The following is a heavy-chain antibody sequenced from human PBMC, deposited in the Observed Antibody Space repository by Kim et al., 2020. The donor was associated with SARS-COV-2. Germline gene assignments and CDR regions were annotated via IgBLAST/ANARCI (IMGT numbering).Heavy chain of an antibody. CDR3: ERQPRKNWFDP. CDR1: GVSVSSSGDY. CDR2: THSGGST. V-gene: IGHV4-39*01. Sequence: SETLSLTCSVSGVSVSSSGDYWGWIRQPPGKGLEWIGTTHSGGSTYYNSSLQSRVTISVDTSKSQFSLKLTSVTAADTAVYYCERQPRKNWFDPWGQGTLVTVSS. J-gene: IGHJ5*02.